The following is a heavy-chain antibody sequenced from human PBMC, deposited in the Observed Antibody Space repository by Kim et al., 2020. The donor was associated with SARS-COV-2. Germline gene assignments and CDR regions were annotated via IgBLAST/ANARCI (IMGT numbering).Heavy chain of an antibody. CDR1: GFTFSSYW. V-gene: IGHV3-74*01. D-gene: IGHD3-3*01. CDR2: INSVGSST. CDR3: ARESGLRFLEWSPPLYWYFDL. Sequence: GGSLRLSCAASGFTFSSYWMHWVRQAPGKGLVWVSRINSVGSSTSYADSVKGRFTISRDNAKNTLYLQMNSLRAEDTAVYYCARESGLRFLEWSPPLYWYFDLWGRGTLVTVSS. J-gene: IGHJ2*01.